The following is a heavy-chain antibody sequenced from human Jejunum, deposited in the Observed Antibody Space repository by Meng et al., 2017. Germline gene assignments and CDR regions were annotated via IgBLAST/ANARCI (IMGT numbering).Heavy chain of an antibody. D-gene: IGHD5-24*01. J-gene: IGHJ4*02. V-gene: IGHV4-30-2*01. CDR1: GGSISSGGYS. CDR3: ARRRDGYNYYFDY. Sequence: QLQLQEYGSGLVKPSQTLSLTCPVSGGSISSGGYSWSWIRRPPGKGLEWIGYIYSSGSTYYNPSLKSRVSISLDRSNNQFSLRVTSVTAADTAVYYCARRRDGYNYYFDYWGQGTLVTVSS. CDR2: IYSSGST.